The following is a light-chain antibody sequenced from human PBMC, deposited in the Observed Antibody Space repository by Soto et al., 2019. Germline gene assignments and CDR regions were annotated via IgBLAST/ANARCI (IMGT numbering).Light chain of an antibody. CDR3: SSYAGSNDVV. CDR2: GVS. CDR1: SSDIGGYNF. Sequence: QSALTQPPSASGSPGQSVTISCTGTSSDIGGYNFVSWYQQHPGKAPKLMIYGVSGRPSGVPDRFSGSKSGNTASLTVSGLQAEDEAEYYCSSYAGSNDVVFGGGTKLTVL. V-gene: IGLV2-8*01. J-gene: IGLJ2*01.